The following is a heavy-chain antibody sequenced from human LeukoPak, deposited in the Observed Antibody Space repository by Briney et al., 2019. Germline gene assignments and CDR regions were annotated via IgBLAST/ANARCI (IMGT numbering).Heavy chain of an antibody. CDR2: ISGSGGST. CDR1: GFTFSSYA. CDR3: AKGRHSSGWYAASGLDY. V-gene: IGHV3-23*01. J-gene: IGHJ4*02. Sequence: EGSLRLSCAASGFTFSSYAMSWVRQAPGKGLEWVSAISGSGGSTYYADSVKGRFTISRDNSKNTLYLQMNSLRAEDTAVYYCAKGRHSSGWYAASGLDYWGQGTLVTVSS. D-gene: IGHD6-19*01.